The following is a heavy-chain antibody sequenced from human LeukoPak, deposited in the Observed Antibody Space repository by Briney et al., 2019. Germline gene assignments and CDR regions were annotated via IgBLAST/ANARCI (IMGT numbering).Heavy chain of an antibody. CDR2: INPSGGST. CDR1: GYTFTGYY. J-gene: IGHJ5*02. CDR3: ARDLHDSSGYYTNPHWFDP. V-gene: IGHV1-46*01. D-gene: IGHD3-22*01. Sequence: ASVKVSCKASGYTFTGYYMHWVRQAPGQGLEWMGIINPSGGSTSYAQKFQGRVTMTRDTSTSTVYMELSSLRSEDTAVYYCARDLHDSSGYYTNPHWFDPWGQGTLVTVSS.